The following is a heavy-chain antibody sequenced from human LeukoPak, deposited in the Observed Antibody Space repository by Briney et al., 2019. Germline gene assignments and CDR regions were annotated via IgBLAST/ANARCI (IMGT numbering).Heavy chain of an antibody. J-gene: IGHJ4*02. Sequence: SETLSLTCTVSGGSISGFYWSWIRQPAGKGLEWIGRIYTSGSTNYNPSLKSRVTMSVDTSKNQFSLKLSSVTAADTAVYYCARAASDYDILTGYSHTRFESWGQGTLVTVSS. CDR1: GGSISGFY. V-gene: IGHV4-4*07. CDR3: ARAASDYDILTGYSHTRFES. D-gene: IGHD3-9*01. CDR2: IYTSGST.